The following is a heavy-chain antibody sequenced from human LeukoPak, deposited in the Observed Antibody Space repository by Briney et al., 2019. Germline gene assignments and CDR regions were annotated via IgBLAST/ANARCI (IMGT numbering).Heavy chain of an antibody. J-gene: IGHJ3*02. Sequence: SETLSLTCTVSGGSISSYYWSWIRQPAGKGLEWIGRIYTSGSTNYNPSLKSRVTMSVGTSKNQFSLKLSSVTAADTAVYYCARGEGLGYCSSTSCSPDHDAFDIWGQGTMVTVSS. D-gene: IGHD2-2*01. CDR1: GGSISSYY. V-gene: IGHV4-4*07. CDR2: IYTSGST. CDR3: ARGEGLGYCSSTSCSPDHDAFDI.